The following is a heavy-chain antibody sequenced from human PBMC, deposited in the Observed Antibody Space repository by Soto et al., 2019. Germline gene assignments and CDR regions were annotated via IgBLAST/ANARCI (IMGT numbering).Heavy chain of an antibody. Sequence: TGGSLRLSCAASGFTFSNSAMSWVRQAPGKGLEWVSYISSSSTTKYYTDSVKGRFTISRDNSKNSLYLQMNSLRDDDTAVYYCARPSSGYDPLDYWGQGTLVTVSS. CDR2: ISSSSTTK. CDR3: ARPSSGYDPLDY. CDR1: GFTFSNSA. J-gene: IGHJ4*02. D-gene: IGHD5-12*01. V-gene: IGHV3-48*02.